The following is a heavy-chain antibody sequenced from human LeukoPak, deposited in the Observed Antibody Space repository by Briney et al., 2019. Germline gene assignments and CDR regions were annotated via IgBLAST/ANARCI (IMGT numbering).Heavy chain of an antibody. CDR3: ARDSGSMVRGVIGGDY. CDR2: INAGNGNT. V-gene: IGHV1-3*01. Sequence: ASVKVSCKASGGTFSSYAISWVRQAPGQRLEWMGWINAGNGNTKYSQKFQGRVTITGDTSASTAYMELSSLRSEDTAVYYCARDSGSMVRGVIGGDYWGQGTLVTVSS. CDR1: GGTFSSYA. J-gene: IGHJ4*02. D-gene: IGHD3-10*01.